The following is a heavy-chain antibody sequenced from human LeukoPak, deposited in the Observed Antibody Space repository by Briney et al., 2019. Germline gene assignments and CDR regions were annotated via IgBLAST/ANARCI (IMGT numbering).Heavy chain of an antibody. CDR3: AAQGSSSCRGSYNWFDP. CDR2: ISAYNGNT. CDR1: GYTFTSYG. J-gene: IGHJ5*02. D-gene: IGHD6-13*01. Sequence: GASVKVSCKASGYTFTSYGISWVRQAPGQGLEWMGWISAYNGNTNYAQKLQGRVTMTTDTSTSTAYMELRSLRSDDTAVYYCAAQGSSSCRGSYNWFDPWGQGTLVTVSS. V-gene: IGHV1-18*01.